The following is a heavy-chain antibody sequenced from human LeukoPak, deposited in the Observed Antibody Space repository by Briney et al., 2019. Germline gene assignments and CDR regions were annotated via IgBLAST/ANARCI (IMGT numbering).Heavy chain of an antibody. CDR2: LYYSGSA. CDR1: GDSTGSGSYC. V-gene: IGHV4-39*01. D-gene: IGHD2-15*01. CDR3: ARLSIRQMVDYYYGMDV. J-gene: IGHJ6*02. Sequence: SETLSLTCTVSGDSTGSGSYCWGWIRQPPGKELEWIGSLYYSGSAYYNPSLKSRATISVDTSKNQFSLKLSSVTAADTAVYYCARLSIRQMVDYYYGMDVWGQGTTVTVSS.